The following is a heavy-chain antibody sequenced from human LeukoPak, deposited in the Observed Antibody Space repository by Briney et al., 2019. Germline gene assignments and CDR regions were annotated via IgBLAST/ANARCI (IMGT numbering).Heavy chain of an antibody. CDR3: ARGRLTYCSGGSCYWGFDY. J-gene: IGHJ4*02. CDR1: GGSFSGYY. Sequence: KASGTLSLTCAVYGGSFSGYYWSWIRQPPGKGLEWIGEINHSGSTNYNPSLKSRVTISVDTSKNQFSLKLSSVTAADTAVYYCARGRLTYCSGGSCYWGFDYWGQGTLVTVSS. D-gene: IGHD2-15*01. CDR2: INHSGST. V-gene: IGHV4-34*01.